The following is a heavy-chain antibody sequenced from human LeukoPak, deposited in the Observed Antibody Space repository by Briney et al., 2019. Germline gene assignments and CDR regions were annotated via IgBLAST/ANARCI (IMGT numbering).Heavy chain of an antibody. CDR1: GGSISSGDYY. CDR2: IYYSGST. D-gene: IGHD4-23*01. J-gene: IGHJ2*01. V-gene: IGHV4-30-4*01. Sequence: SETLSLTCTVSGGSISSGDYYWSWIRQPPGKGLEWIGYIYYSGSTYYNPSLKSRVTTSVDTSKNQFSLKLSSVTAADTAVYYCARARTTVVTSYWYFDLWGRGTLVTVSS. CDR3: ARARTTVVTSYWYFDL.